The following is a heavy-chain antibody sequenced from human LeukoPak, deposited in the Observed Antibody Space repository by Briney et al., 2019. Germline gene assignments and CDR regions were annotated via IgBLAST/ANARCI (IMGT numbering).Heavy chain of an antibody. D-gene: IGHD3-22*01. CDR1: GYTLTELS. V-gene: IGHV1-24*01. J-gene: IGHJ4*02. CDR2: FDPEDGET. Sequence: ASVKVSCKVSGYTLTELSMHWVRQAPRKGLEWMGGFDPEDGETIYAQKFQGRVTMTEDTSTDTAYMELSSLRSEDTAVYYCATSSYYYDSSGYYQYYFDYWGQGTLVTVSS. CDR3: ATSSYYYDSSGYYQYYFDY.